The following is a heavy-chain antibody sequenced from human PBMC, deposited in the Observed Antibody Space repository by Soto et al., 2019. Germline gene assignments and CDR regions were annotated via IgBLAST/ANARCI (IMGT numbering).Heavy chain of an antibody. Sequence: GGSLSLSCAASGFTFGSYAMSWVRQAPGKGLEWVSSTSASGVTTYYADSVKGRFTISRDNSKNILCLEMNSLRAEDTAVYYCAKAKYSSSWWAVDYWGQGTLVTVSS. CDR2: TSASGVTT. CDR3: AKAKYSSSWWAVDY. J-gene: IGHJ4*02. V-gene: IGHV3-23*01. CDR1: GFTFGSYA. D-gene: IGHD6-13*01.